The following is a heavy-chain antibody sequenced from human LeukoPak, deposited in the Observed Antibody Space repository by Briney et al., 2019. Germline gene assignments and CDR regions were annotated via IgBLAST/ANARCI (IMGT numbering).Heavy chain of an antibody. CDR1: GFTFSSYA. D-gene: IGHD6-13*01. Sequence: GGSLRLSCAASGFTFSSYAMSWVRQAPGKGLEWVSAISGSGGSTYYADSVKGRFTISRDNCKNTLYLQMNSLRAEDTAVYYCAKDSEQQLVRFYYYYGMDVWGQGTTVTVSS. J-gene: IGHJ6*02. CDR2: ISGSGGST. CDR3: AKDSEQQLVRFYYYYGMDV. V-gene: IGHV3-23*01.